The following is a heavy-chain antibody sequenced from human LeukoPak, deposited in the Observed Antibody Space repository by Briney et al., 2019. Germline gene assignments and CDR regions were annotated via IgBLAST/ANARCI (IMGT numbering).Heavy chain of an antibody. Sequence: GSLRLSCAASGFTFSSYSMNWVRQAPGKGLEWVSYISSSSSTIYYADSVKGRFTISRDNAKNSLYLQMNSLRAEDTAVYYCARDRSSSRGCFDYWGQGTLVTVSS. V-gene: IGHV3-48*04. J-gene: IGHJ4*02. CDR1: GFTFSSYS. CDR2: ISSSSSTI. CDR3: ARDRSSSRGCFDY. D-gene: IGHD6-6*01.